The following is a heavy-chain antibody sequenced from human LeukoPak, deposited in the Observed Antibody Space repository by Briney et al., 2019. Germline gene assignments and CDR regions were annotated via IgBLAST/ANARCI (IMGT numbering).Heavy chain of an antibody. D-gene: IGHD4-17*01. CDR1: GFTFDDYA. V-gene: IGHV3-9*01. CDR2: ISWNSGSI. J-gene: IGHJ1*01. Sequence: GGSLRLSCAASGFTFDDYAMHWVRRAPGKGLEWVSGISWNSGSIDYADSVKGRFTISRDNAMNSLYLQMNNLTPEDTALYFCAKVGSTVTTAGYFQNWGQGTLVTVSS. CDR3: AKVGSTVTTAGYFQN.